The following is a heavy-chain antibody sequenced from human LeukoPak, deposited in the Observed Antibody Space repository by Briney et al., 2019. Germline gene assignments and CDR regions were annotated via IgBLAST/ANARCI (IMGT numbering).Heavy chain of an antibody. CDR3: ARDHGDSTKNWFDP. D-gene: IGHD4-17*01. Sequence: GGSLRLSCAASGFTFSNYAMSWVRQAPGKGLEWVSSISGGAANTWYADSVEGRFTISRDNSKDTLYLQMNSLRAEDTAVYYCARDHGDSTKNWFDPWGQGTLVTVSS. J-gene: IGHJ5*02. CDR2: ISGGAANT. CDR1: GFTFSNYA. V-gene: IGHV3-23*01.